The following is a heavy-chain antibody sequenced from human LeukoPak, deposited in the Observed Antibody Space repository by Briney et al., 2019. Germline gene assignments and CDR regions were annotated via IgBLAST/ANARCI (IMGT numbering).Heavy chain of an antibody. CDR1: RFTFRNYG. CDR3: AKDMEGSVADYFDY. V-gene: IGHV3-33*06. Sequence: PGRSLRLSCAASRFTFRNYGMHWVRQAPGKGLEWVATIWYDGSNQYYVDSVKGRFTISRDNSKNTLYLQMNSLRADDTAVYYCAKDMEGSVADYFDYWGQGTLVTVSS. J-gene: IGHJ4*02. D-gene: IGHD3-10*01. CDR2: IWYDGSNQ.